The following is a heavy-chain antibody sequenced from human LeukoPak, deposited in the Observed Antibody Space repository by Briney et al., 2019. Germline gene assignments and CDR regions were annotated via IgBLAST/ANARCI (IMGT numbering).Heavy chain of an antibody. CDR2: IYYSGST. V-gene: IGHV4-31*03. J-gene: IGHJ4*02. CDR3: ARADYAEGFDY. CDR1: GGSISRGGYY. Sequence: KTSQTLSLTCTVSGGSISRGGYYWSWIRQHPGKGLEWIGYIYYSGSTYYNPSLKSRVTISVDTSKKQFSLKLSSVTAADTAVYYCARADYAEGFDYWGQGTLVTVSS. D-gene: IGHD4-17*01.